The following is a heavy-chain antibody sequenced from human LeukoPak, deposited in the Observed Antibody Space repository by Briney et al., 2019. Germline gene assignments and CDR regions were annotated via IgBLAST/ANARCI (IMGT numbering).Heavy chain of an antibody. V-gene: IGHV4-34*01. D-gene: IGHD1-7*01. CDR3: ARGRRGGRAMELHWFDP. CDR1: GGSFSGYY. CDR2: TNHSGST. Sequence: SETLSLTCAVYGGSFSGYYWSWIRQPPGKGLEWIGETNHSGSTNYNPSLKSRVTISVDTSKNQFSLKLSSVTAADTAVYYCARGRRGGRAMELHWFDPWGQGTLVTVSS. J-gene: IGHJ5*02.